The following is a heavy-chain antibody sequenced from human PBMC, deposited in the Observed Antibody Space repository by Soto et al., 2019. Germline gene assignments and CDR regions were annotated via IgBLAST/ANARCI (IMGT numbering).Heavy chain of an antibody. CDR1: GFTFGDYA. D-gene: IGHD6-13*01. V-gene: IGHV3-49*03. J-gene: IGHJ6*02. CDR3: TRDIIGYGSSWTHYYYYGMDV. Sequence: GGSLRLSCTASGFTFGDYAMSWFRQAPGKGLEWVGFIRSKAYGGTTAYAASVKGRFTISRDDSKSIAYLQMDSLKTEDTVVYYCTRDIIGYGSSWTHYYYYGMDVWGQGTTVTVSS. CDR2: IRSKAYGGTT.